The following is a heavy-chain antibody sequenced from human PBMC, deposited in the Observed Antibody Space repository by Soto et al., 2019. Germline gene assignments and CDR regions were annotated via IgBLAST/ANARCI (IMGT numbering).Heavy chain of an antibody. J-gene: IGHJ5*02. CDR2: IDTDGGGT. V-gene: IGHV3-74*01. CDR1: GFTLGSHR. Sequence: DVQLVESGGGLVQPGGSLRVSCAASGFTLGSHRIHWVRQPPGKGLEWVSRIDTDGGGTSYADSVKGRFTISTDNAKNTVHLQLNGLRAEDTAVYYRATVFDLWRKGTLVTASS. CDR3: ATVFDL.